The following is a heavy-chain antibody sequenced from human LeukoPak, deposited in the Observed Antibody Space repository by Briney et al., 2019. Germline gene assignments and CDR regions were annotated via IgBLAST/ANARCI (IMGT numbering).Heavy chain of an antibody. D-gene: IGHD3-22*01. J-gene: IGHJ3*02. V-gene: IGHV1-69*04. Sequence: SLKVSCKASGGTFSSYAISWVRQAPGQGLEWMGRIIPILGIANYAQKFQGRVTITADKSTSTAYMELSSLRSEDTAVYYCASDYDSSGYPEAIGAFDIWGQGTMVTVSS. CDR2: IIPILGIA. CDR1: GGTFSSYA. CDR3: ASDYDSSGYPEAIGAFDI.